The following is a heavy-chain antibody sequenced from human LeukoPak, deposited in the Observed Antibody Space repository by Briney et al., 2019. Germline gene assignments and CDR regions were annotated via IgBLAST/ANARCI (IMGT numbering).Heavy chain of an antibody. Sequence: PGGSLRLSCAGSGFTFSGYSLNWVRQAPGKGLEWVSSITSSGSSMYYADPVKGRFTISRDNAESSVYLQMNSLRVDDTGLYYCTRDIDDVLTGDDAFDVWGQGTVVTVSS. CDR1: GFTFSGYS. J-gene: IGHJ3*01. CDR3: TRDIDDVLTGDDAFDV. CDR2: ITSSGSSM. D-gene: IGHD3-9*01. V-gene: IGHV3-21*03.